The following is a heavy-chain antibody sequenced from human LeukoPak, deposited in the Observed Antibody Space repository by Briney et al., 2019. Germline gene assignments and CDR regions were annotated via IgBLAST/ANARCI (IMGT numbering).Heavy chain of an antibody. J-gene: IGHJ4*02. CDR2: VWYDGSKT. CDR3: ARDNYYDSSGYLDY. V-gene: IGHV3-33*01. D-gene: IGHD3-22*01. Sequence: PGGSLRLSCAASGFTFSSYAMHWVRQAPGKGLEWVAVVWYDGSKTYSADSVKGRITISRDDSKNTLYLQMNSLRAEDTAVYYCARDNYYDSSGYLDYWGQGTLVTVSS. CDR1: GFTFSSYA.